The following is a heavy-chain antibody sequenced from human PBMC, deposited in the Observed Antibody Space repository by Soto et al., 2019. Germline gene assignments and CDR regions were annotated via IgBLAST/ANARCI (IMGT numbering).Heavy chain of an antibody. V-gene: IGHV4-61*01. CDR3: ARGYYPCWYWFDR. D-gene: IGHD6-13*01. J-gene: IGHJ2*01. Sequence: QVQLQESGPGLVKPSETLSLTCTVSVSGGSVSTGFHYWSWIRQPPGKGLEWIVDIYYSGSTTYNRSHTSRITISVDTSQNQYALTLTSVTAAGTAVYYCARGYYPCWYWFDRWGRCTLVTVSS. CDR1: GGSVSTGFHY. CDR2: IYYSGST.